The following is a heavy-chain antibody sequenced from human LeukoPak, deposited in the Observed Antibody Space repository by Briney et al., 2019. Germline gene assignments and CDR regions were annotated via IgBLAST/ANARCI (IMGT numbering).Heavy chain of an antibody. J-gene: IGHJ4*02. CDR3: SNWQSGSRVFFDY. Sequence: PGGSLRLSCAASGFTFNKHAMIWVRQAPGKGLEWVSVISSSGSNIYYADSVKGRFTISRDNSKNTLYMQLNSLRAEDTAVYYCSNWQSGSRVFFDYWGQGTLVTVSS. D-gene: IGHD1-26*01. CDR1: GFTFNKHA. CDR2: ISSSGSNI. V-gene: IGHV3-23*01.